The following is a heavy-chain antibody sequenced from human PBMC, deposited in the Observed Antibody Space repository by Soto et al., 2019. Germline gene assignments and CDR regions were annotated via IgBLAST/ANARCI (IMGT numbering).Heavy chain of an antibody. CDR1: GGTFSSYA. D-gene: IGHD6-19*01. V-gene: IGHV1-69*12. J-gene: IGHJ2*01. CDR3: ARVRCSSGWYGCLSYFDL. Sequence: QVQLVQSGAEVKKPGSSVKVSCKASGGTFSSYAISSVRQAPGQGLEWMGGIIPIFGTANYAQKFQGRVTITADESTSTAYMELSSLRSEDTAVYYCARVRCSSGWYGCLSYFDLWGRGTLVTVSS. CDR2: IIPIFGTA.